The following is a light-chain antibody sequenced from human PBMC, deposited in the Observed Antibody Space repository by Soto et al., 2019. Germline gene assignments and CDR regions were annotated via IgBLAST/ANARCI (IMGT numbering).Light chain of an antibody. V-gene: IGLV2-8*01. CDR2: EVS. Sequence: QSALTQPASVSGSPGQSITISCTGTSSDVGGYNYVSWYQQHPGKAPKLMIYEVSKRPSGVPDRFSGSKSGNTASLTVSGLRADDEAVYYCSSYGGGDTFHVIFGGGTKLTVL. CDR1: SSDVGGYNY. J-gene: IGLJ2*01. CDR3: SSYGGGDTFHVI.